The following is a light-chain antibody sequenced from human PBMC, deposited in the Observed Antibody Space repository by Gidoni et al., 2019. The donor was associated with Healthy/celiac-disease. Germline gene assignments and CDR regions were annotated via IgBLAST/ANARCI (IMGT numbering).Light chain of an antibody. J-gene: IGKJ1*01. CDR1: QRVLSSSNNKNY. CDR2: WAS. Sequence: DIVMTQSPVSLAVSLGERAPINCKSSQRVLSSSNNKNYLAWYQQKPGQPPKLLIYWASTRESGVPDRFSGSGSGTDFTLTISSLQAEDVAVYYCQQYYSTPWTFGQGTKVEIK. CDR3: QQYYSTPWT. V-gene: IGKV4-1*01.